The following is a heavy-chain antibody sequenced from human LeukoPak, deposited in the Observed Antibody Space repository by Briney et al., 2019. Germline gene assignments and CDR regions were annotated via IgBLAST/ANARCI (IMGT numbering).Heavy chain of an antibody. CDR1: GYTFTGYY. CDR3: ARDKQLIPRPGPIDY. D-gene: IGHD6-6*01. J-gene: IGHJ4*02. CDR2: INPNSGGT. V-gene: IGHV1-2*06. Sequence: GAPVKVSCKASGYTFTGYYMHWVRQAPGQGLEWMGRINPNSGGTNYAQKFQGRVTMTRDTSISTAYMELSRLRSDDTAVYYCARDKQLIPRPGPIDYWGQGTLVTVSS.